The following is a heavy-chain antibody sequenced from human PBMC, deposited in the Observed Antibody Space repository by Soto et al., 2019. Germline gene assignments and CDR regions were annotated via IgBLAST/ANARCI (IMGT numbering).Heavy chain of an antibody. Sequence: QVQLVQSGAEVKTPGASVKVSCKASGYTFATYDTNWVRQAPGQGLEWMGWMNPNSGNTGYAQKFQGRLTMTGDTALSLAHMELSSLRNEDTAVYYCARSDGSIFNWLDSWGQGTLVTVSA. J-gene: IGHJ5*01. CDR1: GYTFATYD. CDR2: MNPNSGNT. V-gene: IGHV1-8*01. D-gene: IGHD2-21*01. CDR3: ARSDGSIFNWLDS.